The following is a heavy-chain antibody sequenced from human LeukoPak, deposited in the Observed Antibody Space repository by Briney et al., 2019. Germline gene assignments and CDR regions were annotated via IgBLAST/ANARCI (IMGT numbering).Heavy chain of an antibody. D-gene: IGHD6-13*01. CDR1: GFSLSTSGVG. V-gene: IGHV2-5*02. J-gene: IGHJ5*02. Sequence: SGPTLVNPTQTLTLTCTFSGFSLSTSGVGVGWIRQPPGKALEWLALIYWDDDKRYSPSLKSRPTITKDTSKNQVVLTMTNMDPVDTATYYCALRSVIAAAGTGARNWFDPWGQGTLVTVSS. CDR3: ALRSVIAAAGTGARNWFDP. CDR2: IYWDDDK.